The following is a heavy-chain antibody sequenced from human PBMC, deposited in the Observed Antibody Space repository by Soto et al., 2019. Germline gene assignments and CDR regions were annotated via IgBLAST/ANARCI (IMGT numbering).Heavy chain of an antibody. CDR2: FDPEDGET. Sequence: GASVKVSCKVSGYTLTELSMHWVRQAPGKGLEWMGGFDPEDGETIYAQKFQGRVTMTEDTSTDTAYMELSSLRSEDTAVYYCASYSSGWLATWYFDYWGQGTLVTVSS. J-gene: IGHJ4*02. D-gene: IGHD6-19*01. CDR1: GYTLTELS. CDR3: ASYSSGWLATWYFDY. V-gene: IGHV1-24*01.